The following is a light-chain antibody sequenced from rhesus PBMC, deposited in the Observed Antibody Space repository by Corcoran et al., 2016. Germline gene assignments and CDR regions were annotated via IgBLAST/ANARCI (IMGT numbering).Light chain of an antibody. V-gene: IGKV3-35*01. Sequence: EIVLTQSPATLSLSPGERATLSCRASQSVSSSLAWYQQKPGQAPRLLIYDASSRATGIPDRFSGSGSGTDFTRTISSLEPEDVGVYYCQQYSNWPYSFGQGTKVEIK. J-gene: IGKJ2*01. CDR3: QQYSNWPYS. CDR1: QSVSSS. CDR2: DAS.